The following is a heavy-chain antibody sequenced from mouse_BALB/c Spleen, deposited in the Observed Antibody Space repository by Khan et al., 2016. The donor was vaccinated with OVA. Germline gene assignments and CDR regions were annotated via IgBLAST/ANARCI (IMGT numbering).Heavy chain of an antibody. CDR3: IRGYYGDPFAY. CDR2: ISDGGSYT. Sequence: EVELVESGGGLVKPGGSLTLSCAASGFTFSDYYMYWVRQTPEKRLEWVATISDGGSYTYYPDSVKGRFTISRDDAENNLYLQMSRLKSEDTAMYYCIRGYYGDPFAYWGQGTLVTVSA. J-gene: IGHJ3*01. D-gene: IGHD2-13*01. V-gene: IGHV5-4*02. CDR1: GFTFSDYY.